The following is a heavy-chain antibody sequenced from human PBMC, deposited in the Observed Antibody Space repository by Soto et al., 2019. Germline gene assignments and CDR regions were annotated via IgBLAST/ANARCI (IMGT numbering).Heavy chain of an antibody. CDR3: ARAPRGSSGWPYFDY. D-gene: IGHD6-19*01. J-gene: IGHJ4*02. V-gene: IGHV1-2*02. CDR1: GYTFTGYY. Sequence: ASVKVSCKASGYTFTGYYMHWVQQAPGQGLEWMGWINPNSGGTNYAQKFQGRVTMTRDTSISTAYMELSRLRSDDTAVYYCARAPRGSSGWPYFDYWGQGTLVTVSS. CDR2: INPNSGGT.